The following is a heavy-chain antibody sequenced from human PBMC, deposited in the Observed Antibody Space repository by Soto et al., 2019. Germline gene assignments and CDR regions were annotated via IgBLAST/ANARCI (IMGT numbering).Heavy chain of an antibody. CDR2: ISAYNGNT. J-gene: IGHJ5*02. CDR3: ARDLGVNPYNWVDP. Sequence: GASVKVSCKASGDTFTHYGVSWVRQAPGQGLEWMGCISAYNGNTNYAQKFQGRVTMTTDTSTSTAYMDLRSLKSEDTAVYYCARDLGVNPYNWVDPWGQGTLVTVSS. V-gene: IGHV1-18*01. D-gene: IGHD2-8*01. CDR1: GDTFTHYG.